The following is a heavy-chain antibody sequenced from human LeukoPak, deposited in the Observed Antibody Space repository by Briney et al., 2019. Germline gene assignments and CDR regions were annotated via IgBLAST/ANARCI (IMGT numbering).Heavy chain of an antibody. D-gene: IGHD2-15*01. J-gene: IGHJ4*02. CDR3: ARVTGYCSGGSCYHRFAY. CDR1: GGSFSGYY. CDR2: INHSGST. Sequence: SETLSLTCAVYGGSFSGYYWSWIRQPPGKGLEWIGEINHSGSTNYNPSLKSRVTISVDTSKNQFSLKLSSVTAADTAVYYCARVTGYCSGGSCYHRFAYWGQGTLVTVSS. V-gene: IGHV4-34*01.